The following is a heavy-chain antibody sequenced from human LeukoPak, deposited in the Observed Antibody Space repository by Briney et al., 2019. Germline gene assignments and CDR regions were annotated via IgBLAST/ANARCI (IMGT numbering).Heavy chain of an antibody. Sequence: PGGSLRLSCADCGFTFNSYSINWVRQAPGKGLEWLSSISRSSTYIYYVDSVEGRFTSSRDNAKSSLFLQMNSLRAEDTAGSYCSRESMAVGAADFDYWGQGTLVTVSS. V-gene: IGHV3-21*01. D-gene: IGHD2-15*01. CDR3: SRESMAVGAADFDY. CDR1: GFTFNSYS. J-gene: IGHJ4*02. CDR2: ISRSSTYI.